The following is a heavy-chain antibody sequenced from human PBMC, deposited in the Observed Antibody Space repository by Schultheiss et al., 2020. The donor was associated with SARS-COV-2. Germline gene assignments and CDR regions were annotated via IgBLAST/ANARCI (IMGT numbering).Heavy chain of an antibody. CDR1: GFTFSGSA. CDR3: TTFIDYYGMDV. V-gene: IGHV3-73*01. Sequence: GSLRLSCAASGFTFSGSAMHWVRQASGKGLEWVGRIRSKANSYATAYAASVKGRFTISRDDSKNTAYLQMNSLKTEDTAVYYCTTFIDYYGMDVWGQGTTVTVSS. CDR2: IRSKANSYAT. J-gene: IGHJ6*02. D-gene: IGHD2-15*01.